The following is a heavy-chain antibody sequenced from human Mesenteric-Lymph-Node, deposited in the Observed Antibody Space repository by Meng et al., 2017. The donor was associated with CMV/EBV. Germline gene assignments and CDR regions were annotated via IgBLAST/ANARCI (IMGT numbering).Heavy chain of an antibody. Sequence: SLTCTVSGASISSNHHYWGWIRQPPGKGLEWIGSLSNSGTTYYNPSLKSRVPISVDTSKNQFSLRLNSVTAADTAVYYCARQQPYYSYWGRGTLVTVSS. V-gene: IGHV4-39*01. D-gene: IGHD3-10*01. J-gene: IGHJ4*02. CDR1: GASISSNHHY. CDR2: LSNSGTT. CDR3: ARQQPYYSY.